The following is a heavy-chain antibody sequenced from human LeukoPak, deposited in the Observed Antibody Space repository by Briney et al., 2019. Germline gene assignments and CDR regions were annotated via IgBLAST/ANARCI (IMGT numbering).Heavy chain of an antibody. Sequence: ASVKVSCTASGYTFTGYYMHWVRQAPGQGLEWMGWINPNSGGTNYAQKFQGRVTMTRDTSISTAYMELSRLRSDDTAVYYCARTPAEFVYFDYWGQGTLVTVSS. CDR1: GYTFTGYY. D-gene: IGHD2-15*01. CDR3: ARTPAEFVYFDY. J-gene: IGHJ4*02. V-gene: IGHV1-2*02. CDR2: INPNSGGT.